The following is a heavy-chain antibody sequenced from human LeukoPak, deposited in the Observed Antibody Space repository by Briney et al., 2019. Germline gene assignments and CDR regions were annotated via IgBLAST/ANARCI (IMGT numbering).Heavy chain of an antibody. J-gene: IGHJ4*02. CDR2: ISGSGGST. CDR1: GFTFSSYA. V-gene: IGHV3-23*01. Sequence: GGSLRLSCAASGFTFSSYAMSWVRQAPGKGLEWVSAISGSGGSTYYADSVKGRFTISRDNSKNTLYLQMNSLRAEDTAVYYCAKDLRYFDWPKGSSANFDYWGQGTLVTVSS. D-gene: IGHD3-9*01. CDR3: AKDLRYFDWPKGSSANFDY.